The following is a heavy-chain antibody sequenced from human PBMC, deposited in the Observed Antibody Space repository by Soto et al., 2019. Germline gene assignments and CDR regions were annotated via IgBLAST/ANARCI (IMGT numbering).Heavy chain of an antibody. D-gene: IGHD1-26*01. V-gene: IGHV1-18*01. CDR2: ISAYNGNT. CDR1: GYTFTSYG. J-gene: IGHJ3*02. Sequence: APVKVSCKASGYTFTSYGISWVRQAPGQGLEWMGWISAYNGNTNYAQKLQGRVTMTTDTSTSTAYMELRSLRSDDTAVYYCARKWELVDAFDIWGQRTMVTVSS. CDR3: ARKWELVDAFDI.